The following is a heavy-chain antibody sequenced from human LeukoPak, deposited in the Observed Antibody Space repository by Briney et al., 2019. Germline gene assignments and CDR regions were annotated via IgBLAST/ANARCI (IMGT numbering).Heavy chain of an antibody. V-gene: IGHV3-21*01. CDR1: GFNFSSYT. D-gene: IGHD3-10*01. Sequence: GGSLRLSCAASGFNFSSYTMNWVRQAPGKGLEWVSSISSSSAYIYYADSVKGRFTISRDNAKRSLYLQMNSLRAEDTAVYYCARDSGWGGFDYWGQGTLVTVSS. CDR2: ISSSSAYI. J-gene: IGHJ4*02. CDR3: ARDSGWGGFDY.